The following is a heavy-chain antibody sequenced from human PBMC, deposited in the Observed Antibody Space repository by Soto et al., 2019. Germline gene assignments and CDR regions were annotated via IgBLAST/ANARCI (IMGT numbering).Heavy chain of an antibody. CDR2: ISAYSGDT. V-gene: IGHV1-18*04. CDR3: APPHGQTEHL. J-gene: IGHJ2*01. D-gene: IGHD1-26*01. Sequence: GASVKASCKTPGYTFSNHGFRLLRRAPGRGLEWMGWISAYSGDTKYAQRVQDRVSRTTDTSTATAYIELRSLRFVDTARYFCAPPHGQTEHLGGR. CDR1: GYTFSNHG.